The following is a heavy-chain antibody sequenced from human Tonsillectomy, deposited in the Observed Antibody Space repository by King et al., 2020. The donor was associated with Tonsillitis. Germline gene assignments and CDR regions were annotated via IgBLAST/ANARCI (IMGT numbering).Heavy chain of an antibody. J-gene: IGHJ4*02. V-gene: IGHV4-39*01. D-gene: IGHD1-26*01. CDR1: GGSIRIIDHY. CDR2: MYYSGTI. Sequence: MQLQESGPGVVKPSETLSLTCTVAGGSIRIIDHYWAWIRQPPGKGLEWIGYMYYSGTIFYNPSLKSRITISGGTSENRFSLRLSSLTAADTAVYFCARYVSGSFDYWGRGALVTVSS. CDR3: ARYVSGSFDY.